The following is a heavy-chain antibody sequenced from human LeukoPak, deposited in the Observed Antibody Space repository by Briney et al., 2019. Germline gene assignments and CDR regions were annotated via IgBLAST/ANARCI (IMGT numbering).Heavy chain of an antibody. V-gene: IGHV4-38-2*02. J-gene: IGHJ4*02. CDR2: IYHSGST. CDR3: ARDDNWNDGYYFDY. D-gene: IGHD1-20*01. Sequence: SETLSLTCTVSGYSISSGYYWGWIRQPPGKGLEWIGSIYHSGSTYYNPSLKSRVTISVDTSKNQFSLKLSSVTAADTAVYYWARDDNWNDGYYFDYWGQGTLVTVSS. CDR1: GYSISSGYY.